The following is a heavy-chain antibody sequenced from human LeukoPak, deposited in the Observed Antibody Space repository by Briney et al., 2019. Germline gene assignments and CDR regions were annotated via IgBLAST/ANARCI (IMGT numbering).Heavy chain of an antibody. CDR1: GFTFSSYA. J-gene: IGHJ4*02. CDR3: AKEKTTVITPGIDY. V-gene: IGHV3-23*01. CDR2: ISDSGVTT. D-gene: IGHD4-23*01. Sequence: GGSLRLSCAASGFTFSSYAMSWVRQAPGKGLEWVSAISDSGVTTYYADSVKGRFTISRDNSKNTLYLQMTSLRAEDTAVYYCAKEKTTVITPGIDYWGQGTLVTVSS.